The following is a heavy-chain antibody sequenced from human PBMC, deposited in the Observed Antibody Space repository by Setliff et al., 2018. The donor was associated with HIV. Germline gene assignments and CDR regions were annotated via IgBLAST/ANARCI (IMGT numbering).Heavy chain of an antibody. CDR2: INPSGGST. D-gene: IGHD3-9*01. Sequence: GASVKVSCKASGYTFTSYYIHWVRQAPGQGLEWMGGINPSGGSTSYSEKFRGRATMTRDTSRSTVYMELSSLRFDDTAVYYCARVPILRYASPVDMWGQGTLVTVSS. V-gene: IGHV1-46*01. CDR1: GYTFTSYY. J-gene: IGHJ4*02. CDR3: ARVPILRYASPVDM.